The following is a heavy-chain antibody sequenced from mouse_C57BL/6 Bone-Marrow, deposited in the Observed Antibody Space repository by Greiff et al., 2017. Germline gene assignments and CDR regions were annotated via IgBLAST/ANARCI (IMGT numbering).Heavy chain of an antibody. CDR3: ARAGPLEWSFDY. V-gene: IGHV1-55*01. Sequence: QVQLQQPGAELVKPGASVKMSCKASGYTFTSYWITWVKQRPGQGLEWIGDIYPTSGRTNYNEKFKRKAILTVDTSSNTAYMQLSSLTSEDSAVFYCARAGPLEWSFDYWGQGTTLTVSS. CDR1: GYTFTSYW. J-gene: IGHJ2*01. CDR2: IYPTSGRT. D-gene: IGHD4-1*01.